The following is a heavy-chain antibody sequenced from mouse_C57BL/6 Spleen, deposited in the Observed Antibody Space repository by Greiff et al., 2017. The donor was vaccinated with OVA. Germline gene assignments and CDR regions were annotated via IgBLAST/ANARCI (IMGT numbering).Heavy chain of an antibody. V-gene: IGHV5-6*01. D-gene: IGHD3-1*01. CDR1: GFTFSSYG. J-gene: IGHJ2*01. Sequence: EVKVVESGGDLVKPGGSLKLSCAASGFTFSSYGMSWVRQTPDKRLEWVATISSGGSYTYYPDSVKGRFTISRDNAKNTLYLQMSSLKSEDTAMYYCARPLEGGAFDYWGQGTTLTVSS. CDR2: ISSGGSYT. CDR3: ARPLEGGAFDY.